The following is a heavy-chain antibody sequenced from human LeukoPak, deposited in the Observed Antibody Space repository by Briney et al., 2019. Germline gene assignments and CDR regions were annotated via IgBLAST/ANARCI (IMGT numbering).Heavy chain of an antibody. J-gene: IGHJ3*02. CDR1: GDSVSSNSVA. V-gene: IGHV6-1*01. CDR3: ARDRYSSTWSNGFDI. Sequence: SQTLSLTCAISGDSVSSNSVAWNWITQSPSRGLEWLGRTFYRTKWYNDYAVSMKSRITINPDTSKNQFSLQLNSVTPEDTAIYYCARDRYSSTWSNGFDIWGQGTMVTVSS. D-gene: IGHD6-13*01. CDR2: TFYRTKWYN.